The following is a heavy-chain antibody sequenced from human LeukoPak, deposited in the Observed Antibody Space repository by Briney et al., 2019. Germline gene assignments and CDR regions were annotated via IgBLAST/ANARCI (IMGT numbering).Heavy chain of an antibody. CDR1: GYTFTSYD. Sequence: ASVKVSCKASGYTFTSYDINWVRQATGQGLEWMGWMNPNSGNTGYAQKFQGRVTMTRNTSMSTAYMELSSLRSEDTAVYYCVGVSSGWIYFDYWGQGTLVTVSS. V-gene: IGHV1-8*01. CDR2: MNPNSGNT. D-gene: IGHD6-19*01. CDR3: VGVSSGWIYFDY. J-gene: IGHJ4*02.